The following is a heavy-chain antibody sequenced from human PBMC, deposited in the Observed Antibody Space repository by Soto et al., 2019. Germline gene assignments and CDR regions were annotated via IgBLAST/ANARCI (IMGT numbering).Heavy chain of an antibody. CDR2: IYSGGST. CDR1: GFTVSSNY. Sequence: ELQLVESGGGLIQPGGSLRLSCAASGFTVSSNYMSWVRQAPGKGLEWVSVIYSGGSTYYADSVKGRFTISRDNSKNTLYLQMNSLRAEDTAVYYCATYDYGGNLAFDIWGQGTMVTVSS. D-gene: IGHD4-17*01. CDR3: ATYDYGGNLAFDI. J-gene: IGHJ3*02. V-gene: IGHV3-53*01.